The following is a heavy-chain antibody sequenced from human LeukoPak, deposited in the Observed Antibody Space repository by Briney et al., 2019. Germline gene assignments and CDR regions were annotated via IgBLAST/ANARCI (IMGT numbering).Heavy chain of an antibody. CDR2: IYHSGST. CDR3: ARLPYSSGWFDAFDI. Sequence: SQTLSLTCAVSGGSISSGGYSWSWIRQPPGKGLEWIGYIYHSGSTYYNPSLKSRVTISVDRSKNQFSLKLSSVTAADTAVYYCARLPYSSGWFDAFDIWGQGTMVTVSS. CDR1: GGSISSGGYS. D-gene: IGHD6-19*01. J-gene: IGHJ3*02. V-gene: IGHV4-30-2*01.